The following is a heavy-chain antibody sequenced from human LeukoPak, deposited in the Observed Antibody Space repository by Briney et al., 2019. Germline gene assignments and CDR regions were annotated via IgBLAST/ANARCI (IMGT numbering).Heavy chain of an antibody. D-gene: IGHD1-26*01. CDR1: GYTFTSYG. Sequence: GASVKVSCKASGYTFTSYGISWVRQAPGQGLEWMGWISAYNGNTNYAQKLQGRVTMTTDTSTSTAYMELRSLRSDDTAVYYCASTTCRAPVAVCAFGGLPLYYGMDVWGQGTTVTVSS. V-gene: IGHV1-18*01. CDR2: ISAYNGNT. CDR3: ASTTCRAPVAVCAFGGLPLYYGMDV. J-gene: IGHJ6*02.